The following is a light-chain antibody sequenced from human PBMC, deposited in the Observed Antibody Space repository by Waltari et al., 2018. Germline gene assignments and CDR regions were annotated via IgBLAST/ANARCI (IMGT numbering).Light chain of an antibody. CDR3: QQYNSYPFT. V-gene: IGKV1-5*03. J-gene: IGKJ3*01. CDR1: QRLSSY. Sequence: DIQMTQSPSTLSASVGDSVTIICRASQRLSSYLAWYQQKQGKAPKLLIYKTSSIETGVPSSFSGTGSGTEFTLTISSLQPDDIATYYCQQYNSYPFTFGPGTKVDIK. CDR2: KTS.